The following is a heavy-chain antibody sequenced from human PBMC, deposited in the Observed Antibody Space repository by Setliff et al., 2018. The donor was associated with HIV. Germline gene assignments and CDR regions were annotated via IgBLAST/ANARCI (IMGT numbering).Heavy chain of an antibody. J-gene: IGHJ5*02. D-gene: IGHD3-10*01. V-gene: IGHV1-69-2*01. CDR3: ARQTGDWFDP. CDR1: GYTFSDYY. CDR2: VDPEDGET. Sequence: GASVKVSCKASGYTFSDYYMHWVQQAPGKGLEWMGRVDPEDGETKYAEKFQGRVTITADTSTDTVYMELSSLRSEDTAVYYCARQTGDWFDPWGQGTLVTVSS.